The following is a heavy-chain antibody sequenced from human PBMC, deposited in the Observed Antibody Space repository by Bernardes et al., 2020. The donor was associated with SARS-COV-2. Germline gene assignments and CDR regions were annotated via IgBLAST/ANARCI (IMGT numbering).Heavy chain of an antibody. Sequence: LKISCKGSGYSFTSYWISWVRQMPGKGLEWMGRIDPSDSYTNYSPSFQGHVTISADKSISTAYLQWSSLKASDTAMYYCARFSPGIAAAGDYWGQGTLVTVSS. CDR1: GYSFTSYW. J-gene: IGHJ4*02. V-gene: IGHV5-10-1*01. D-gene: IGHD6-13*01. CDR3: ARFSPGIAAAGDY. CDR2: IDPSDSYT.